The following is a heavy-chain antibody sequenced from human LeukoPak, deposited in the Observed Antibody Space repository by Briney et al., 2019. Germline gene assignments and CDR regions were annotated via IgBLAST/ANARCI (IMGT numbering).Heavy chain of an antibody. J-gene: IGHJ4*02. CDR2: ISNSGRST. CDR3: AKDRLESWSGFYFGLFDY. CDR1: GFTFSSYG. Sequence: PWGSLRLSCAASGFTFSSYGMHWVRQAPGKGLEWVSGISNSGRSTYYADPVKGRFTISRDNSKSTLYLQMNSLRAEDTAVYYCAKDRLESWSGFYFGLFDYWGQGALVTVAS. D-gene: IGHD3-3*01. V-gene: IGHV3-23*01.